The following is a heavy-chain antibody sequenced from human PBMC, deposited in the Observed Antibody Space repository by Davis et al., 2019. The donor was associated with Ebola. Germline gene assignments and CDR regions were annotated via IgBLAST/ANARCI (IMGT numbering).Heavy chain of an antibody. CDR3: AKDAEDGSGNWFFDF. V-gene: IGHV3-30*04. CDR2: ISHDGSNK. Sequence: GESLKISCAASGFTFNSFGMHWVRQAPGKGLEWVAVISHDGSNKNYADSVRGRFTISRDNAKNLLYLQLNSLRDEDTALYYCAKDAEDGSGNWFFDFRGRGALVTVSS. J-gene: IGHJ2*01. CDR1: GFTFNSFG. D-gene: IGHD5-24*01.